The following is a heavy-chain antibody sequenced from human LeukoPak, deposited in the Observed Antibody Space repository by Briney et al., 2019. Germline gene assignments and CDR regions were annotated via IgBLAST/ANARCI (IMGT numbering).Heavy chain of an antibody. CDR2: ISSSGSTI. CDR3: AREMIVVVITTDDYYYYGMDV. D-gene: IGHD3-22*01. CDR1: GFTFSDYY. Sequence: GGSLRLSCAASGFTFSDYYMSWIRQAPGKGLEWVSYISSSGSTIYYADSVKGRFTISRDNAKNSLYLQMNSLRAEDTAVYYCAREMIVVVITTDDYYYYGMDVWGQGTTVTVSS. V-gene: IGHV3-11*01. J-gene: IGHJ6*02.